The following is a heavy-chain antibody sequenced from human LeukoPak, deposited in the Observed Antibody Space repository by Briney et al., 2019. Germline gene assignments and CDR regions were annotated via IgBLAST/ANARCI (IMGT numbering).Heavy chain of an antibody. CDR3: ARASGGYSVYETRPLGY. V-gene: IGHV7-4-1*02. Sequence: ASVKVSCKASGYTFTTYPVNCVRQAPGQGLEWMGWINTNTGNPTYAQGFTGRFVFSLDPSGSTACLQINTLKAEDTAVYYCARASGGYSVYETRPLGYWGQGTLVTVSS. CDR1: GYTFTTYP. J-gene: IGHJ4*02. D-gene: IGHD5/OR15-5a*01. CDR2: INTNTGNP.